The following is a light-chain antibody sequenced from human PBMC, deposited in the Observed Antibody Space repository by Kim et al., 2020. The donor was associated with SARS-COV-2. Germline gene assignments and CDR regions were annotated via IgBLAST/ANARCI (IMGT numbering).Light chain of an antibody. V-gene: IGLV2-8*01. CDR1: SSDVGGYNY. Sequence: QSALTQPASASGSPGQSITISCTGTSSDVGGYNYVSWYQQHPGKAPKLMIYDVSKRPSGVSNRFSGSKSGNTASLTISGLQAEDEADYYCSSYAGSSKVVFGSGTQLTVL. CDR2: DVS. CDR3: SSYAGSSKVV. J-gene: IGLJ2*01.